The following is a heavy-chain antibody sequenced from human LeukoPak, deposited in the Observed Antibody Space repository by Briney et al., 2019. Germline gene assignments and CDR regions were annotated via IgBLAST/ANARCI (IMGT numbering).Heavy chain of an antibody. J-gene: IGHJ4*02. Sequence: GASVKVSCKVSGNTLTELSMHWVRQAPGKGLEWMGDFDPQDGETIYAQKFQGRVTMTEDTSTDTAYMELSSLKSEDTAVYYCATALPLGVVAATPRTGYWGQGTLVTVSS. CDR1: GNTLTELS. V-gene: IGHV1-24*01. CDR3: ATALPLGVVAATPRTGY. CDR2: FDPQDGET. D-gene: IGHD2-15*01.